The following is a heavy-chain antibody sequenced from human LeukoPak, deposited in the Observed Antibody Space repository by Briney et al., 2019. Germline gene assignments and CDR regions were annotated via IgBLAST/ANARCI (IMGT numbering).Heavy chain of an antibody. CDR1: GGSFSGYY. CDR3: ARLDF. J-gene: IGHJ3*01. V-gene: IGHV4-34*01. Sequence: SETLSLTCAVYGGSFSGYYWSWIRQPPGKGLEWIGEINHSGSTNYNPSLKSRVTISVDTSKNQFSLKLSSVTAADTAVFYCARLDFWGQGTMVTVSS. CDR2: INHSGST.